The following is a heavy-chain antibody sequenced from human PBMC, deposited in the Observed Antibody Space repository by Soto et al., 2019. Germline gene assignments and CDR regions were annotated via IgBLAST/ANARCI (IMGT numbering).Heavy chain of an antibody. CDR1: GGTFSSYA. CDR2: IIPIFGTA. V-gene: IGHV1-69*06. Sequence: QVQLVQSGAEVKKPGSSVKVSCKASGGTFSSYAISWVRQAPGQGLEWMGGIIPIFGTANYAQKFQGRVTITADKSTSTAYMELSSLRSEDTAVYYCARDGSQYYYGSGSYYNGRHGMDVWGQGTTVTVSS. J-gene: IGHJ6*02. CDR3: ARDGSQYYYGSGSYYNGRHGMDV. D-gene: IGHD3-10*01.